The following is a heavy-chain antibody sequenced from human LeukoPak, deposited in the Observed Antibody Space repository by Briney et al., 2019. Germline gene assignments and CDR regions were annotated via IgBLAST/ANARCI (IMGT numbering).Heavy chain of an antibody. CDR2: IEKDGTKT. D-gene: IGHD2-2*01. J-gene: IGHJ4*02. CDR3: AKDRVPAAMEALDY. Sequence: PGGSLRLSCAASGFSLGTYGMHWVRQAPRKGLEWVALIEKDGTKTYYEDSVKGRFTISRDNSKNTLYLQMNSLRAEDTAVYYCAKDRVPAAMEALDYWGQGTLVTVSS. CDR1: GFSLGTYG. V-gene: IGHV3-30*02.